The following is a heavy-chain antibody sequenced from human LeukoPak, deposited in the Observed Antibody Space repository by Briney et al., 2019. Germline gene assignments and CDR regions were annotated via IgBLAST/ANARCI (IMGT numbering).Heavy chain of an antibody. CDR3: AGHHPRNTVDF. J-gene: IGHJ4*02. CDR1: GGSISSYY. V-gene: IGHV4-59*08. CDR2: ISDIGSI. Sequence: SETLSLTCTVSGGSISSYYWSWIRQPPGKGLEWIAYISDIGSINYNPSLKRRVTISLDTSKNQYSLKLSSVTAADTAVYYCAGHHPRNTVDFWGQGTLVTVSS. D-gene: IGHD2-8*02.